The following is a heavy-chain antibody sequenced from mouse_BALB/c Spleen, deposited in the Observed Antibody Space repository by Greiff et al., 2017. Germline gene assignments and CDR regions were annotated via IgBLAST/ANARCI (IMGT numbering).Heavy chain of an antibody. V-gene: IGHV3-2*02. CDR1: GYSITSDYA. CDR3: ARRLRGAMDY. J-gene: IGHJ4*01. Sequence: EVMLVESGPGLVKPSQSLSLTCTVTGYSITSDYAWNWIRQFPGNKLEWMGYISYSGSTSYNPSLKSRISITRDTSKNQFFLQLNSVTTEDTATYYCARRLRGAMDYWGQGTSVTVSS. CDR2: ISYSGST. D-gene: IGHD2-2*01.